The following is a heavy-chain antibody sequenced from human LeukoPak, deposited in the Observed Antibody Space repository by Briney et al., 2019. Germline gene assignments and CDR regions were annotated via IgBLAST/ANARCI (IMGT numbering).Heavy chain of an antibody. CDR1: GFTFSSYG. CDR2: ISYDGSNK. D-gene: IGHD6-19*01. CDR3: AKSIAVAGTTGWGAFDI. J-gene: IGHJ3*02. Sequence: GGSLRLSCAASGFTFSSYGMHWVRQAPGEGLEWVAVISYDGSNKYYADSVKGRFTISRDNSKNTLYLQMNSLRAEDTAVYYCAKSIAVAGTTGWGAFDIWGQGTMVTVSS. V-gene: IGHV3-30*18.